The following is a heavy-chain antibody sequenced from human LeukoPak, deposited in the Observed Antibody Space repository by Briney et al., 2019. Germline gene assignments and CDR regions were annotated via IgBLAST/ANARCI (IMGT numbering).Heavy chain of an antibody. V-gene: IGHV4-59*01. CDR2: IYYSGST. J-gene: IGHJ3*02. Sequence: KPSETLSLTCTVSGGSISSYYWSWIRQPPGKGLEWIGYIYYSGSTNYNPSLKSRVTISVDTSKNQFSLKLSSVTAADTAVYYCARQRIPPGAFDIWGQGTMVTVSP. D-gene: IGHD2-15*01. CDR1: GGSISSYY. CDR3: ARQRIPPGAFDI.